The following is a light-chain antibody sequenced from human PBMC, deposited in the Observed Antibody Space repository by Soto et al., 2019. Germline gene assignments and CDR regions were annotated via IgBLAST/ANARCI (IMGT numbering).Light chain of an antibody. J-gene: IGKJ1*01. CDR3: QQAT. Sequence: DIQMTQSPSTLSASVGDRVTITCRASQSISSWLAWYQQKPGKAPNLLIYDASSLESGVPSRFSGSGSGTEFTLTISSLQPDDFATYSCQQATFGQGTKVEIK. V-gene: IGKV1-5*01. CDR1: QSISSW. CDR2: DAS.